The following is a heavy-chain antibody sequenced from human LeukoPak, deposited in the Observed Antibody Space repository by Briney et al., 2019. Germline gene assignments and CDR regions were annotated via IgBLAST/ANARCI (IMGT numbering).Heavy chain of an antibody. V-gene: IGHV1-2*06. CDR1: GYTFTGYY. CDR3: ALAGSGSYYLMRAFDY. D-gene: IGHD1-26*01. CDR2: INPNSGGT. Sequence: ASVKVSCKASGYTFTGYYMHWVRQAPGQGLEWMGRINPNSGGTNYAQKFQGRVNMTRDTSISTAYMELRRLRSDDTAVYYCALAGSGSYYLMRAFDYWGQGTLVTVSS. J-gene: IGHJ4*02.